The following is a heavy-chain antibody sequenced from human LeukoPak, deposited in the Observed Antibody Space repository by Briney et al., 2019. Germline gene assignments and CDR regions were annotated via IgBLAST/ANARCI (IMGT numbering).Heavy chain of an antibody. V-gene: IGHV3-74*01. CDR1: GFTFSSYW. CDR3: ARSTTVTQNPFDY. CDR2: INSDGRST. D-gene: IGHD4-17*01. J-gene: IGHJ4*02. Sequence: GGSLRLSCAASGFTFSSYWMHWVRQAPGKGLVWDSRINSDGRSTSYADSVKGRFTISRDNAKNTLYLQMNSLRAEDTAMYYCARSTTVTQNPFDYWGQGTLVTVSS.